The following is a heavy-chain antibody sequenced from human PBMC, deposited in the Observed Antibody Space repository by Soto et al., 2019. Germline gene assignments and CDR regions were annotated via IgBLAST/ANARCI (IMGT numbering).Heavy chain of an antibody. CDR3: TTVSPNWDTTTTDAFDI. Sequence: GGSLRLSCAASGFTFSNAWMSWVRQAPGKGLEWVGRIKSKTDGGTTDYAAPVKGRFTISRDDSKNTLYLQMNSPKTEGTAVYYCTTVSPNWDTTTTDAFDIWGQGTMVTVSS. CDR1: GFTFSNAW. V-gene: IGHV3-15*01. J-gene: IGHJ3*02. D-gene: IGHD7-27*01. CDR2: IKSKTDGGTT.